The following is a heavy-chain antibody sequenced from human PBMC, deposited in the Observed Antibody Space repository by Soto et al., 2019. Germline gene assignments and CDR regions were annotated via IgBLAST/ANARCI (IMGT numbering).Heavy chain of an antibody. D-gene: IGHD2-2*01. CDR2: ISGRGGST. Sequence: QSGGSLRLSCAASGFTFSNYAMSWVRQAPGKGLEWVSSISGRGGSTYADSVKGRFAISRDNSKNTLYLQMSSLRAEDTAMYYCAKSNLYGDRATCYVFDYGGQGPLVTVPS. J-gene: IGHJ4*02. CDR3: AKSNLYGDRATCYVFDY. V-gene: IGHV3-23*01. CDR1: GFTFSNYA.